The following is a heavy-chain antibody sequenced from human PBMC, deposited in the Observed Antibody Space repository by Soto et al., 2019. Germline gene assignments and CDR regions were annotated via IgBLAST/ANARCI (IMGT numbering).Heavy chain of an antibody. Sequence: QVQLVESGGGVVQPGRSLRLSCAASGFTFSSYGMHWVRQAPGKGLEWVAVISYDGSNKYYADSVKGRFTISRDNSKNTLYLQMNGLRAEDTAVYYCAKTGRVYQLLWPVDYWGQGTLVTVSS. V-gene: IGHV3-30*18. CDR2: ISYDGSNK. D-gene: IGHD2-2*01. CDR3: AKTGRVYQLLWPVDY. CDR1: GFTFSSYG. J-gene: IGHJ4*02.